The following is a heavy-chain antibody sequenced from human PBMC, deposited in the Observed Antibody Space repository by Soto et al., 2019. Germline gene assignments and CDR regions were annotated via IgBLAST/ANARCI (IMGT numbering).Heavy chain of an antibody. CDR1: GFTFSSYA. D-gene: IGHD3-9*01. Sequence: GGSLRLSCAASGFTFSSYAMSWVRQAPGKGLEWVSAINGSGGSTYYADSVKGRFTISRDNSKNTLYLQMNSLRAEDTAVYYCAKRGGQYYDILTGYYPYYFDYWGHGT. J-gene: IGHJ4*01. V-gene: IGHV3-23*01. CDR2: INGSGGST. CDR3: AKRGGQYYDILTGYYPYYFDY.